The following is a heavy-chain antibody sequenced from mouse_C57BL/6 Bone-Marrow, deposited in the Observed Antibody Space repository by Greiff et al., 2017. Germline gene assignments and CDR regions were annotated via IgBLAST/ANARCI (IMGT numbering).Heavy chain of an antibody. D-gene: IGHD1-1*01. CDR2: IHPNSGST. V-gene: IGHV1-64*01. J-gene: IGHJ3*01. CDR1: GYTFTSYW. CDR3: ARGVYYCGSSYMSWFAD. Sequence: VQLQQPGAELVKPGASVKLSCKASGYTFTSYWMHWVKQRPGQGLEWIGMIHPNSGSTNYNEKFKSKATLTVDKSSSTAYMQLSSLTSEDSAVYYCARGVYYCGSSYMSWFADWGPGTLVTVSA.